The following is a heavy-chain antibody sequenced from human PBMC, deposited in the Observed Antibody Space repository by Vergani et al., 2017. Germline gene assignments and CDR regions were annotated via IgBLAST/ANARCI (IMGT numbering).Heavy chain of an antibody. D-gene: IGHD3-22*01. CDR1: GGSFSGYY. CDR2: INHSGST. J-gene: IGHJ6*02. CDR3: ATLTYYYDSSGYLVPRRGRYYYYGMDV. Sequence: QVQLQESGPGLVKPSETLSLTCAVYGGSFSGYYWSWIRQPPGKGLEWIGEINHSGSTNYNPSLKSRVTISVDTSKNQFSLKLSSVTAADTAVYYCATLTYYYDSSGYLVPRRGRYYYYGMDVWGQGTTVTVSS. V-gene: IGHV4-34*01.